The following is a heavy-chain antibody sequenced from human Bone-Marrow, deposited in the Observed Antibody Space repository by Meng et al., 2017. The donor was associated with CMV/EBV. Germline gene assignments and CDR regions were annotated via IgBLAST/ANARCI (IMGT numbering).Heavy chain of an antibody. D-gene: IGHD3-16*01. V-gene: IGHV3-30*18. CDR1: GFTFSSYA. Sequence: GESLKISCVVSGFTFSSYAMHWVRQAPGKGLEWVALMSDDGDNQYYIDSVKGRFTISRDNSKNTLYLQMNSLRAEDTAVYYCAKVVTVWKPLDAFDIWGQGTMVTVSS. CDR2: MSDDGDNQ. J-gene: IGHJ3*02. CDR3: AKVVTVWKPLDAFDI.